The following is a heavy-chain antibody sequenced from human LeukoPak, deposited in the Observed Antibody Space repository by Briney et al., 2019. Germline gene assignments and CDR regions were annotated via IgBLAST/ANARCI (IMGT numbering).Heavy chain of an antibody. CDR1: GGSISSYC. J-gene: IGHJ4*02. CDR3: ARVKETYDFWSGYSPQYYFDY. D-gene: IGHD3-3*01. CDR2: IYYSGST. Sequence: SETLSLTCTVSGGSISSYCWSWIRQPPGKGLEWIGYIYYSGSTNYNPSLKSRVTISVDTSKNQFSLKLSSVTAADTAVYYCARVKETYDFWSGYSPQYYFDYWGQGTLVTVSS. V-gene: IGHV4-59*01.